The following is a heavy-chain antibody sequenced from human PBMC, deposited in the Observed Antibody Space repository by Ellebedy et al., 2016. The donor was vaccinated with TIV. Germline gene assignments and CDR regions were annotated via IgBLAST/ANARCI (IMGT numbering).Heavy chain of an antibody. D-gene: IGHD3-16*01. J-gene: IGHJ4*02. CDR2: IKQVGIEK. Sequence: PGGSLRLSCAASGFTFSSYWMSWVRQAPGKGLEWLPTIKQVGIEKYYVDSVKGRFTISRDNAKNSLYLQMNSLRAEDTAVYYCARDGPPRLGGDYFDYWGQGTLVTVSS. CDR1: GFTFSSYW. CDR3: ARDGPPRLGGDYFDY. V-gene: IGHV3-7*01.